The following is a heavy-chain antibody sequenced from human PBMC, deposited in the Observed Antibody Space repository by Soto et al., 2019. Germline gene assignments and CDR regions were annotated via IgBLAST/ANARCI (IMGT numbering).Heavy chain of an antibody. CDR2: IIPILGIA. V-gene: IGHV1-69*04. Sequence: ASVKVSCKASGGTFSSYTISWVRQAPGQGLEWMGRIIPILGIANYAQKFQGRVTITADKSTSTAYMELSSLGSEDTAVYYCARDIVVVVADYYMDVWGKGTTVTVSS. D-gene: IGHD2-15*01. CDR1: GGTFSSYT. J-gene: IGHJ6*03. CDR3: ARDIVVVVADYYMDV.